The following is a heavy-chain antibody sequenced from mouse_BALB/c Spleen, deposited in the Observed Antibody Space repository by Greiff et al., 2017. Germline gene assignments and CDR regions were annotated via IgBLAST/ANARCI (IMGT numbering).Heavy chain of an antibody. CDR2: IWGDGST. CDR1: GFSLTGYG. CDR3: ARGPYYDYDGAWFAY. Sequence: QVQLKQSGPGLVAPSQSLSITCTVSGFSLTGYGVNWVRQPPGKGLEWLGMIWGDGSTDYNSALKSRLSISKDNSKSQVFLKMNSLQTDDTARYYCARGPYYDYDGAWFAYWGQGTLVTVSA. J-gene: IGHJ3*01. D-gene: IGHD2-4*01. V-gene: IGHV2-6-7*01.